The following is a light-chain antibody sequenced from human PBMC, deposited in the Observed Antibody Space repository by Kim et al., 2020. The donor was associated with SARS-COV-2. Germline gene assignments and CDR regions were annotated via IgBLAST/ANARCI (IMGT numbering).Light chain of an antibody. CDR2: YDS. Sequence: SYELTQPPSMSVAPGKTATITCEGDNIRTRSVHWYQHQPGQAPVVVIYYDSDRPSGIPERFSASNSGNTATLTISRVEAGDGADYYCQVCDSRSETQVFG. CDR3: QVCDSRSETQV. V-gene: IGLV3-21*01. J-gene: IGLJ3*02. CDR1: NIRTRS.